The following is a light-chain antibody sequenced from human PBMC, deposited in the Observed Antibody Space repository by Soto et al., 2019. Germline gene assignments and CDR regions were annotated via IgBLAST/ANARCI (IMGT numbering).Light chain of an antibody. Sequence: VLTHTPGTLDSSPGEEATFSCRASQSVSSYLAWYQQKPGQAPRLLIYDASNRATGIPARFSGSGSGTDFTLTISSLEPEDFAVYYCQQRSNWPPALTFGGGTKVDI. CDR2: DAS. V-gene: IGKV3-11*01. CDR1: QSVSSY. J-gene: IGKJ4*01. CDR3: QQRSNWPPALT.